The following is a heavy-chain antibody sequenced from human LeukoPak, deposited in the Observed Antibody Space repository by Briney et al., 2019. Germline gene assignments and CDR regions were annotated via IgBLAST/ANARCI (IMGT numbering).Heavy chain of an antibody. CDR2: ISKDGSNQ. J-gene: IGHJ3*02. V-gene: IGHV3-30*03. CDR3: ARDHPTVTDAFDI. CDR1: GFTFSSYG. Sequence: PGRSLRLSCAASGFTFSSYGMHWVRQAPGKGLELVAVISKDGSNQYYADSVKGRFTISRDNSKNTLYLQMSSLRGDDTALHYCARDHPTVTDAFDIWGQGTMVTVFS. D-gene: IGHD4-17*01.